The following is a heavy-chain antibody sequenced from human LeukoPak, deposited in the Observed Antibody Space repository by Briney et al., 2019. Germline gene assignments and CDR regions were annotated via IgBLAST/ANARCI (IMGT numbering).Heavy chain of an antibody. CDR3: ARDKGGSGYDHLDS. J-gene: IGHJ4*02. D-gene: IGHD5-12*01. CDR1: GGSVSTNSAA. V-gene: IGHV6-1*01. Sequence: SQALSLTCAISGGSVSTNSAAWNWIRQSPSRGLEWLGRTYYRSKWYNDYAVSVKSRITINPDTSKNQFSLQLNSVTPEDTAVYYCARDKGGSGYDHLDSWGQGTLVTVSS. CDR2: TYYRSKWYN.